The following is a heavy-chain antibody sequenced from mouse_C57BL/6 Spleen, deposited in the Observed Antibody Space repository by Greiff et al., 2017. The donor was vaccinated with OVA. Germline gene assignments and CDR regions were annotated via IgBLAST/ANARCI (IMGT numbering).Heavy chain of an antibody. J-gene: IGHJ3*01. V-gene: IGHV1-82*01. Sequence: VQLQQSGPELVKPGASVKISCKASGYAFSSSWMNWVKQRPGKGLEWIGRIYPGDGDTNYNGKFKGQATLTADKSSSTAYMQLSSLTSEDSAVYVCARSLYYGSSYEGFAYWGQGTLVTVSA. CDR1: GYAFSSSW. CDR2: IYPGDGDT. CDR3: ARSLYYGSSYEGFAY. D-gene: IGHD1-1*01.